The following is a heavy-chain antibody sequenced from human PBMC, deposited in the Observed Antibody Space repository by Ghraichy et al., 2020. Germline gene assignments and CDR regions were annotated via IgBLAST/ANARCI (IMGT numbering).Heavy chain of an antibody. CDR2: ISGSGGST. Sequence: GGSLRLSCAASGFTFSSYAMSWVRQAPGKGLEWVSAISGSGGSTYYADSVKGRFTISRDNSKNTLYLQMNSLRAEDTAVYYCAKGGSRITMIVVVIPTPFDYWGQGTLVTVSS. CDR3: AKGGSRITMIVVVIPTPFDY. J-gene: IGHJ4*02. D-gene: IGHD3-22*01. CDR1: GFTFSSYA. V-gene: IGHV3-23*01.